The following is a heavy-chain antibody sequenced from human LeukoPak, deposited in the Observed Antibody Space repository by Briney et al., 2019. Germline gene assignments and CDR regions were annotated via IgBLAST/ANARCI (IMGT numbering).Heavy chain of an antibody. D-gene: IGHD3-3*01. J-gene: IGHJ4*02. V-gene: IGHV3-66*01. CDR3: ARDLRPSWYDFWSGYLVY. CDR2: IYSGGST. Sequence: GGSLRLSCAASGFTVSSNYMSWVRQAPGKGLEWVSVIYSGGSTYYADSVKGRFTISRDNSKNTLYLQMNSLRAEDTAVYYCARDLRPSWYDFWSGYLVYWGQGTLVTVSS. CDR1: GFTVSSNY.